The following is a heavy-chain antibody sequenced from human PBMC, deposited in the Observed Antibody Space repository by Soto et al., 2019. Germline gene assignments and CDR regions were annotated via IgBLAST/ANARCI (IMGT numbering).Heavy chain of an antibody. D-gene: IGHD3-22*01. CDR2: IKSKTDGGTT. J-gene: IGHJ4*02. V-gene: IGHV3-15*01. Sequence: EVQLVESGGGLVKPGGSLRLSCAASGFTFSNAWMSWVLQAPGKGLEWVGRIKSKTDGGTTDYAAPVKGRFTISRDDSKNTLYLQMNSLKTEDTAVYYCTTDLTTYPYYYDSSGYPIDYWGQGTLVTVSS. CDR1: GFTFSNAW. CDR3: TTDLTTYPYYYDSSGYPIDY.